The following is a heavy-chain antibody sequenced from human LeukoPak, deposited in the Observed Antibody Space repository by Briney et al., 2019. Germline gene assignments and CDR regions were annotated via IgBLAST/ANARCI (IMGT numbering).Heavy chain of an antibody. D-gene: IGHD3-3*01. CDR1: GFIFSTYP. Sequence: GRSLRLSCAASGFIFSTYPIHWVRQAPGKGLEWVAIVSRDGADQRYADSVKGRFTMSRDSSESALYLQMNSLRVEDTAVYYCARDQGTIFDVVNYAMDVRGQGTTVTVSS. CDR3: ARDQGTIFDVVNYAMDV. CDR2: VSRDGADQ. V-gene: IGHV3-30*04. J-gene: IGHJ6*02.